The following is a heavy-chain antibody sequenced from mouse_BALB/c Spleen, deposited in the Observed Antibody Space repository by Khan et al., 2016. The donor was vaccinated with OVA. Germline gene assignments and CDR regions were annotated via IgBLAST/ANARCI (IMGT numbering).Heavy chain of an antibody. Sequence: EVELVESGGDLVKPEGSLKLSCAASGFTFSTYGMSWVRQTPDKRLEWVATISSGGSYTYYPDSVPGRFTITRDNNKNTLFLQISSLQSDDTAMFYCARRDYYYDSEGFAYWGQGTLVTVSA. CDR1: GFTFSTYG. V-gene: IGHV5-6*01. CDR2: ISSGGSYT. D-gene: IGHD1-1*01. J-gene: IGHJ3*01. CDR3: ARRDYYYDSEGFAY.